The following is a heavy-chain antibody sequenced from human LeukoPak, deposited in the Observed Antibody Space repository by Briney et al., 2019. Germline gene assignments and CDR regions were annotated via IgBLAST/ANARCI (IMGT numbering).Heavy chain of an antibody. CDR2: IYYSGGI. CDR1: GYSISSTNY. J-gene: IGHJ4*02. CDR3: ARGYGGSYGHFDY. Sequence: PSDTLSLTCAVSGYSISSTNYWAWIRQPPGEGLEWIGHIYYSGGIYYNPSLKSRVTISVDTSKNQFSLKLSSVTAADTAVYYCARGYGGSYGHFDYWGQGTLVTVSS. D-gene: IGHD3-16*01. V-gene: IGHV4-28*05.